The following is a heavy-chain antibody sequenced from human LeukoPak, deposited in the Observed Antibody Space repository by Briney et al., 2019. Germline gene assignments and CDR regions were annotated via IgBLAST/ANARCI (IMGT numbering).Heavy chain of an antibody. CDR3: ARDRGLEYSSSEFDY. CDR2: INPNSGGT. D-gene: IGHD6-6*01. J-gene: IGHJ4*02. CDR1: GYTFTGYY. Sequence: GASVKVSCKAFGYTFTGYYMHWVRQAPGQGLEWMGWINPNSGGTNYAQKFQGRVTMTRDTSISTAYMELSRLRSDDTAVYYCARDRGLEYSSSEFDYWGQGTLVTVSS. V-gene: IGHV1-2*02.